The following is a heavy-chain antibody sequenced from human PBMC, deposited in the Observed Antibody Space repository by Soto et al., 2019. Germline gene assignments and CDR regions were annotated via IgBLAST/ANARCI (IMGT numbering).Heavy chain of an antibody. V-gene: IGHV4-28*03. CDR3: ARGHYGGHGLDV. D-gene: IGHD4-17*01. CDR2: IYYSGTT. J-gene: IGHJ6*02. CDR1: GYSISSSNW. Sequence: SETLSLTCAVSGYSISSSNWWGWIRQPPGKGLEWIGYIYYSGTTNYNPSLKSRVTLSVDRSKNQFSLTLSSVTAADTAVYYCARGHYGGHGLDVWGQGTTVTVSS.